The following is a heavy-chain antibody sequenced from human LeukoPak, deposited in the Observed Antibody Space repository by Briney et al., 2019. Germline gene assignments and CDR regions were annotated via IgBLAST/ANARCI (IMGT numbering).Heavy chain of an antibody. V-gene: IGHV3-21*01. CDR1: GFTFSSYT. CDR3: ARDRDGEDTDALDI. J-gene: IGHJ3*02. D-gene: IGHD4-17*01. Sequence: GGSLRLSCAASGFTFSSYTMNWVRQAPGKGLEWVSSISSSSSYIYYADSVKGRFTISRDNAKNSLYLQMNSLRAEDTAVYYCARDRDGEDTDALDIWGQGTMVTVSS. CDR2: ISSSSSYI.